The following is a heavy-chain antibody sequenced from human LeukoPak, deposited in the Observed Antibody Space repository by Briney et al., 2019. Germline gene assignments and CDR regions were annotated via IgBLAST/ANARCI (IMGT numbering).Heavy chain of an antibody. Sequence: SETLSLTCTVSGDSVNTTNYYWGWIRQSPGKGLEWIGNINCSGGTFYKSFLKSRLTMSLDTSKNHFSLKLSSVTAADMAVYYCVRILDDSSGTLDNFGQGTLVTVSS. D-gene: IGHD3-22*01. CDR3: VRILDDSSGTLDN. CDR1: GDSVNTTNYY. V-gene: IGHV4-39*02. CDR2: INCSGGT. J-gene: IGHJ4*02.